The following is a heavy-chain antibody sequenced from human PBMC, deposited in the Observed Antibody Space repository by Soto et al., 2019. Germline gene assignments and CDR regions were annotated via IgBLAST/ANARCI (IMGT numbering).Heavy chain of an antibody. Sequence: ASVKVSCKASGFSFTGYYIHWLRQAPGQGLEWMGWINAHSGGTEYAQKFQGRVTLTRDTSIATAYLTLTSLTSDDTALYYCAKDLTRQLAYWLDPWGQGTQVTVAS. V-gene: IGHV1-2*02. D-gene: IGHD6-6*01. J-gene: IGHJ5*02. CDR1: GFSFTGYY. CDR3: AKDLTRQLAYWLDP. CDR2: INAHSGGT.